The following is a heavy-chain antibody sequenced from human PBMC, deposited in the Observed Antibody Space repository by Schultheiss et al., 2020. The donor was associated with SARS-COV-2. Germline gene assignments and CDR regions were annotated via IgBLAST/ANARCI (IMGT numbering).Heavy chain of an antibody. CDR2: INSDGSST. J-gene: IGHJ4*02. CDR1: GFTFRSYW. CDR3: ARDPDDFWSGFGVDY. Sequence: GESLKISCAASGFTFRSYWMYWVRQAPGKGLVWVSRINSDGSSTSYADSVKGRFTISRDNAKNTLYLQMNSLRAEDTAVYYCARDPDDFWSGFGVDYWGQGTLVTVSS. D-gene: IGHD3-3*01. V-gene: IGHV3-74*01.